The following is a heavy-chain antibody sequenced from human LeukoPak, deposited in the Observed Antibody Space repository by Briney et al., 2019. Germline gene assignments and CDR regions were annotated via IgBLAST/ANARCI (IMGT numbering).Heavy chain of an antibody. Sequence: GGSLRLSCAASGFTFSSYAMHWVRQAPGKGLEWVAVISYDASNKYYADSVKGRFTISRDNSKNTLYLQMNSLRAEDTAVYYCARDLGYDSSGYYYWFDPWGQGTLVTVSS. V-gene: IGHV3-30-3*01. CDR2: ISYDASNK. CDR3: ARDLGYDSSGYYYWFDP. D-gene: IGHD3-22*01. J-gene: IGHJ5*02. CDR1: GFTFSSYA.